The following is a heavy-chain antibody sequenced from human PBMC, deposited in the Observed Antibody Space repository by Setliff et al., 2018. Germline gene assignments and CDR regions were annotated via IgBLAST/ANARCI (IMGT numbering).Heavy chain of an antibody. Sequence: PSETLSLTCAVYGGSFSGYYWSWIRQPPGKGLEWIGSIYYSGSTNYNPSLKSRVTISVDTSKNQFSLKLSSVTAADTAVYYCARAGLLWFGDLYYFDYWGQGTLVTVSS. CDR2: IYYSGST. CDR1: GGSFSGYY. V-gene: IGHV4-59*08. J-gene: IGHJ4*02. D-gene: IGHD3-10*01. CDR3: ARAGLLWFGDLYYFDY.